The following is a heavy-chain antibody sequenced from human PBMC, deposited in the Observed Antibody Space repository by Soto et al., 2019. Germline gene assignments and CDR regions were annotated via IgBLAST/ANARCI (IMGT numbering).Heavy chain of an antibody. CDR3: ARDRRADY. CDR2: IYYSGST. Sequence: SQTLSLTCTVSGGCISSYYWSWIRQPPGKGLEWIGYIYYSGSTNYNPSLKSRVTISVDTSKNQFSLKLSSVTAADTAVYYCARDRRADYWGQRTLVTVSS. CDR1: GGCISSYY. V-gene: IGHV4-59*01. J-gene: IGHJ4*02.